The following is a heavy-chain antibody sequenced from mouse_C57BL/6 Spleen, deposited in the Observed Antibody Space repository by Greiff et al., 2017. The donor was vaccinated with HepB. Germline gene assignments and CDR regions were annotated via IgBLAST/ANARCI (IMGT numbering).Heavy chain of an antibody. J-gene: IGHJ1*03. CDR2: IDPSDSYT. CDR3: ARRRRVVATKYFDV. V-gene: IGHV1-50*01. D-gene: IGHD1-1*01. CDR1: GYTFTSYW. Sequence: QVQLQQPGAELVKPGASVKLSCKASGYTFTSYWMQWVKQRPGQGLEWIGEIDPSDSYTNYNQKFKGKATLTVDTSSSTAYMQLSSLTSEDSAVYYCARRRRVVATKYFDVWGTGTTVTVSS.